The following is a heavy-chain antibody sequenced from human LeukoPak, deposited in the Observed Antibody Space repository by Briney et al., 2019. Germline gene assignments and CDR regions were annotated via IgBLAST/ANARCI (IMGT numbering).Heavy chain of an antibody. V-gene: IGHV4-59*01. Sequence: SEALSLTCTVSGGSLSSYYWSWIRQPPGKGLEWTGYIYYSGSTNYNPSLKSRDNISVDTSKNQFSLKLTSVPAADTAVYYCARGVPEYYDFWSGYFYYFDYWGQGTLVTVSS. D-gene: IGHD3-3*01. CDR1: GGSLSSYY. CDR2: IYYSGST. J-gene: IGHJ4*02. CDR3: ARGVPEYYDFWSGYFYYFDY.